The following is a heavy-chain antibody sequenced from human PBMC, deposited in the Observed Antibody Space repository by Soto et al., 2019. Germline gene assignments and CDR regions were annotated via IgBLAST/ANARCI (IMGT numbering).Heavy chain of an antibody. CDR2: ISYDGSNK. D-gene: IGHD3-9*01. V-gene: IGHV3-30*18. Sequence: GGSLRLSCAASGFTFSSYGMHWVRQAPGKGLEWVAVISYDGSNKYYADSVKGRFTISRDNSKNTLYLQMNSLRAEDTAVFYCAKDRYDILTPYHGMDVWGQGTTVTVSS. CDR3: AKDRYDILTPYHGMDV. CDR1: GFTFSSYG. J-gene: IGHJ6*02.